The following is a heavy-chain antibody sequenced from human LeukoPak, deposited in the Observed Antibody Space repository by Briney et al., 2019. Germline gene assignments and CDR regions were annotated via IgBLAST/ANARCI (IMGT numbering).Heavy chain of an antibody. V-gene: IGHV4-59*01. CDR3: ARETSTEDAFDI. CDR1: GGSISSYN. J-gene: IGHJ3*02. CDR2: IYYSGST. Sequence: PSETLSLTCTVSGGSISSYNWSWIRQPPGKGLEWIGYIYYSGSTNYNPSLKSRVTISVDTSKNQFSLKLSSVTAADTAVYYCARETSTEDAFDIWGQGTMVTVSS.